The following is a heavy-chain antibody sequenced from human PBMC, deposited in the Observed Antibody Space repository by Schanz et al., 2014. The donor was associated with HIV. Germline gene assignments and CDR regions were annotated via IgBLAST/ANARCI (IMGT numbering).Heavy chain of an antibody. J-gene: IGHJ1*01. CDR3: ATRQVMGEYFEN. V-gene: IGHV1-69*01. CDR1: GGSFSRSA. CDR2: IIPMYGTA. D-gene: IGHD1-26*01. Sequence: VQLVQSGAEVKKPGSSVKVFCKASGGSFSRSAVSWVRQAPGQGLEWMGGIIPMYGTANYARKFQGRVTITADESTSTAYMEVSRLSPDDTAVYYCATRQVMGEYFENWGQGSLVTVSS.